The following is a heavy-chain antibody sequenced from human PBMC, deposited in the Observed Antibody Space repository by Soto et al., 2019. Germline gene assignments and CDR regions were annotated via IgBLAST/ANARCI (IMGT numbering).Heavy chain of an antibody. J-gene: IGHJ4*02. D-gene: IGHD6-19*01. CDR1: GYTFTSYA. CDR2: INAGNGNT. Sequence: ASVKVSCKASGYTFTSYAMHWVRQAPGQRLEWMGWINAGNGNTKYSQKFQGRVTITRDTSASTAYMELSSLRSEDTAVYYCASVPNLVSSGWYQFDYWGQGTLVTVSS. V-gene: IGHV1-3*01. CDR3: ASVPNLVSSGWYQFDY.